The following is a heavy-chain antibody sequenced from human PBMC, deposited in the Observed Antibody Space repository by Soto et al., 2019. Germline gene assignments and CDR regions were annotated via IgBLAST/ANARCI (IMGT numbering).Heavy chain of an antibody. CDR2: IYYSGST. V-gene: IGHV4-59*08. J-gene: IGHJ6*03. CDR3: ARQTGPFGYSSSWLPYYYYYMDV. D-gene: IGHD6-13*01. Sequence: NPSETLSLTCTVSGGSISSYHWSWIRQPPGKGLEWIGYIYYSGSTNYNPSLKSRVTISVDTSKNQFSLKLSSVTAADTAVYYCARQTGPFGYSSSWLPYYYYYMDVWGKGTTVTVSS. CDR1: GGSISSYH.